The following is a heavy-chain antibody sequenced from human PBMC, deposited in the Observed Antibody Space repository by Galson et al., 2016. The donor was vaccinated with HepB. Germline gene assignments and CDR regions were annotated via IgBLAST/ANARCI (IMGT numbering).Heavy chain of an antibody. CDR2: FYNSGST. CDR3: ARLYCCSTSCCGYCGMDV. Sequence: ETLSLTCTVSGGSISSSNYFWGWIRQPPGKGLEWIGNFYNSGSTSYNPSLQSRVTISVDTSKNRISLKLSSVTAADTAVYPCARLYCCSTSCCGYCGMDVWGQGTTVTVSS. CDR1: GGSISSSNYF. J-gene: IGHJ6*02. V-gene: IGHV4-39*01. D-gene: IGHD2-2*01.